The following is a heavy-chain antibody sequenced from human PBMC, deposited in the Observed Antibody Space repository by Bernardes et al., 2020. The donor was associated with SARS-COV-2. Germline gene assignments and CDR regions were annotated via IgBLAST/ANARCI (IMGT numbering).Heavy chain of an antibody. CDR1: GGSFSGYY. Sequence: SETLSLTCAVYGGSFSGYYWSWIRQPPGKGLEWIGEINHSGSTNYNPSLKSRVTISVDTSKNQFSLKLSSVTAADTAVYYCARGTAIVETESHYYYYYYGMDVWGQGTTVTVSS. D-gene: IGHD2-15*01. CDR3: ARGTAIVETESHYYYYYYGMDV. V-gene: IGHV4-34*01. CDR2: INHSGST. J-gene: IGHJ6*02.